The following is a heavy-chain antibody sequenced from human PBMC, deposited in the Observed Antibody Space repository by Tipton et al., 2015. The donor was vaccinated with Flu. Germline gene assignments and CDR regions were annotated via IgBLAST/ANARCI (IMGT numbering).Heavy chain of an antibody. CDR1: GGSIRGYY. D-gene: IGHD3-22*01. J-gene: IGHJ4*02. Sequence: TLSLTCTVSGGSIRGYYWNWIRQFPGKGLEWIGFVYYTGSTNYKSSLKSRVTISTDTSTNQVSLKMNSVIAADTAVYYCASGNFYDSSGYFAFWGQGILVNVSS. V-gene: IGHV4-59*01. CDR3: ASGNFYDSSGYFAF. CDR2: VYYTGST.